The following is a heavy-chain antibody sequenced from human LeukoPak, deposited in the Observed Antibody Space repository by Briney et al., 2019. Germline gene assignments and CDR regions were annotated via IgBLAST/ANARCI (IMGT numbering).Heavy chain of an antibody. Sequence: GGSLRLSCAASGITLSTYWMHWVRQARAKGRVWVSRVNSAGTYTNYADCVKGRFTISRDNAKKRVYLQMISLRADDTAVYYCARGGDYGDFDYWGQGTLVTVSS. V-gene: IGHV3-74*01. J-gene: IGHJ4*02. CDR2: VNSAGTYT. CDR1: GITLSTYW. D-gene: IGHD4-17*01. CDR3: ARGGDYGDFDY.